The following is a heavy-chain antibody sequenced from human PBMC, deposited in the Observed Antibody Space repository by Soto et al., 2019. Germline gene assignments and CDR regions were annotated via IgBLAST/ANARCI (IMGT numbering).Heavy chain of an antibody. Sequence: PWGSLRLSCAASGFTFVSYAIIFFRHSPWKWREWVSSVSAGGDMTYYSDSVKGRFTISRDNSNNALFLQMNSLRAEDTALYYCARGDRGGSGSPASYYYSGLDVWGQGTTVTVSS. D-gene: IGHD3-10*01. CDR3: ARGDRGGSGSPASYYYSGLDV. CDR1: GFTFVSYA. V-gene: IGHV3-23*01. CDR2: VSAGGDMT. J-gene: IGHJ6*02.